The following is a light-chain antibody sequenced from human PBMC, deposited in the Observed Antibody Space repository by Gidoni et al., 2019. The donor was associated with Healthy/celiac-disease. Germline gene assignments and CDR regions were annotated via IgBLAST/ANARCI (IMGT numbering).Light chain of an antibody. CDR1: SSDVGGYNY. CDR2: DVS. CDR3: CSYAGSYTLV. J-gene: IGLJ3*02. V-gene: IGLV2-11*01. Sequence: QSPLTQPRSVSGSPGQSVTISCTGPSSDVGGYNYVSWYQQHPGKAPKLMIYDVSKRPSGVPDRFSGSKSVNTASLTISGLQAEDEADYYCCSYAGSYTLVFGGGTKLTVL.